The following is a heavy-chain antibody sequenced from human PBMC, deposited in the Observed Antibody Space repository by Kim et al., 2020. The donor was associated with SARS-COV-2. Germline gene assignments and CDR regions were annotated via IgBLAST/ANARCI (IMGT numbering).Heavy chain of an antibody. CDR1: GFTFSDFY. V-gene: IGHV3-11*03. J-gene: IGHJ6*01. CDR2: TSTSGSYT. CDR3: TLLQEHL. Sequence: GGSLRLSCAASGFTFSDFYILWIRQAPGKVLECLSDTSTSGSYTNYAENVKGRFTVSRDNAENSVSLQMSGLHQGPIGLPPGTLLQEHLWG.